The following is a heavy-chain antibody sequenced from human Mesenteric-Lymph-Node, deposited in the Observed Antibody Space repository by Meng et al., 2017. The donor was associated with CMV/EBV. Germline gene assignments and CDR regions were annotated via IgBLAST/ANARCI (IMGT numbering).Heavy chain of an antibody. CDR1: GFTFSSYW. CDR3: ARVTVPKELSSGGSGGY. Sequence: GGSLRLSCAASGFTFSSYWMHWVRQAPGKGLVWVSRINSDGSNTNYADSVKGRFTISRDNAKNTLYLQMNSLRAEDTAVYYCARVTVPKELSSGGSGGYWGQGTLVTVSS. J-gene: IGHJ4*02. V-gene: IGHV3-74*01. D-gene: IGHD6-19*01. CDR2: INSDGSNT.